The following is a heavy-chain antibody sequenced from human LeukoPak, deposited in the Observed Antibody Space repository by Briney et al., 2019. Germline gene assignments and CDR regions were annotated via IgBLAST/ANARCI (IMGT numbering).Heavy chain of an antibody. J-gene: IGHJ4*02. D-gene: IGHD3-22*01. Sequence: PGGSLRLSCAASGFTFSSYGMHWVRQAPGKGLEWVAVIWYDRSNKYYADSVKGRFTISRDNSKNTLYLQMNSLRAEDTAVYYCARDWYDSSGYLVYWGQGTLVTVSS. CDR1: GFTFSSYG. V-gene: IGHV3-33*01. CDR3: ARDWYDSSGYLVY. CDR2: IWYDRSNK.